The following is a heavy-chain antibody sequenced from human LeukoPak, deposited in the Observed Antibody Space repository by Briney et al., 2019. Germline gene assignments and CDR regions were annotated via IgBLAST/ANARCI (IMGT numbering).Heavy chain of an antibody. CDR3: ARDRTAGY. CDR2: ISYDGSNK. V-gene: IGHV3-30*03. D-gene: IGHD1-14*01. J-gene: IGHJ4*02. Sequence: GGSLRLSCAASGFTFSSYGMHWVRQAPGKGLEWVAVISYDGSNKYYADSVKGRFTISRDNSKNTLYLQMNSLRAEDTAVYYCARDRTAGYWGQGTLVTVSS. CDR1: GFTFSSYG.